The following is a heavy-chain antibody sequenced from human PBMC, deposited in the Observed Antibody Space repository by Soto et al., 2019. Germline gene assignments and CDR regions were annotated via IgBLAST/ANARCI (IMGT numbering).Heavy chain of an antibody. J-gene: IGHJ4*02. Sequence: ASVKVSCKASGYTFTCHYIHWVRQAPEQGPEWMGEIGPESGATRYAQRFQGRVTMTSDMSITTVYMELNNLSPDDTAVYYCGRGRSGQIVVFYWGQGTPVTVSS. CDR2: IGPESGAT. CDR1: GYTFTCHY. D-gene: IGHD2-15*01. CDR3: GRGRSGQIVVFY. V-gene: IGHV1-2*02.